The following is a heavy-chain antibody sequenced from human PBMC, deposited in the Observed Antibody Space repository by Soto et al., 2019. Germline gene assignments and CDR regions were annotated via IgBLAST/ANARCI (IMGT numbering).Heavy chain of an antibody. Sequence: GGSLRLSCAASGFTFSSYGMHWVRQAPGKGLEWVAVIWYDGSNKYYADSVKGRFTISRDNSKNTLYLQMNSLRAEDTAVYYCARDLHTYYYDSSGYYEAPNDAFDSWGQGTMVTVSS. V-gene: IGHV3-33*01. CDR3: ARDLHTYYYDSSGYYEAPNDAFDS. CDR1: GFTFSSYG. D-gene: IGHD3-22*01. CDR2: IWYDGSNK. J-gene: IGHJ3*02.